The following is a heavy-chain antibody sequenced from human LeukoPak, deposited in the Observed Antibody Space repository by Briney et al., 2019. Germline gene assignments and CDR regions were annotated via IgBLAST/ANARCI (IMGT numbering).Heavy chain of an antibody. J-gene: IGHJ4*02. CDR1: GFTFSSYG. CDR2: ISYDGSNK. D-gene: IGHD6-13*01. Sequence: GGSLRLSCAASGFTFSSYGMHWVRQAPGKGLEWVAVISYDGSNKYYADSVKGRFTISRDNSKNTLYLQMNSLRAEDTAVYFCAKGYSISYWGQGTLVTVSS. V-gene: IGHV3-30*18. CDR3: AKGYSISY.